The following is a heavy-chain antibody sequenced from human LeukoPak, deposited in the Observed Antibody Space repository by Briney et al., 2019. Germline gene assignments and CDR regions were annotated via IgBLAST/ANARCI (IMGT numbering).Heavy chain of an antibody. CDR2: IYYSGST. Sequence: PGGSLRLSCAASGFTFSSYWMSWVRQPPGKGLEWIGYIYYSGSTNYNPSLKGRVTISVDTSKDQFSLKLSSLTAADTAVYYCARHRGSGYPYFDYWGQGTLVTVSS. D-gene: IGHD3-22*01. CDR1: GFTFSSYW. CDR3: ARHRGSGYPYFDY. J-gene: IGHJ4*02. V-gene: IGHV4-59*01.